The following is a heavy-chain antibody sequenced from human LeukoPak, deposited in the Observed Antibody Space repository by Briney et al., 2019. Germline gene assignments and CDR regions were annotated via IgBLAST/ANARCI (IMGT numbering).Heavy chain of an antibody. CDR3: ARALVRGVLDY. D-gene: IGHD3-10*01. J-gene: IGHJ4*02. CDR1: GFTFSSYS. V-gene: IGHV3-21*01. CDR2: ISSSSSCI. Sequence: VGSLRLSRAASGFTFSSYSMNWVRQAPGKGLEWVSSISSSSSCIYYADSVKGRFTISRDNAKNSLYLQMNSLRAEDTAVYYCARALVRGVLDYWGQGTLVTVSS.